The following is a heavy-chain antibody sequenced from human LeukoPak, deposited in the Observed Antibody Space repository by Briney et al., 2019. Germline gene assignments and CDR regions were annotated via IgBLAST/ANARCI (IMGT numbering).Heavy chain of an antibody. V-gene: IGHV3-7*01. CDR2: IRPDGSEK. Sequence: PGGSLRLSCEASGFTFNIHWMNWVRQAPGKGLEWLANIRPDGSEKVYVDSVRGRFTISRDNTKNSVYLQMNNLRSEDSAVYYCSGRSGSRSIDWSQGARVTVSS. D-gene: IGHD2-2*01. CDR1: GFTFNIHW. CDR3: SGRSGSRSID. J-gene: IGHJ1*01.